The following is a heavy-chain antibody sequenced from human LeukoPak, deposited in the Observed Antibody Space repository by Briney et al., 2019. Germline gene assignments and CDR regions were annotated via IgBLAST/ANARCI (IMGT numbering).Heavy chain of an antibody. CDR2: LNPKSGGT. Sequence: ASVKVSCKASGYTFTSYGISWVRQAPGQGLEWMGWLNPKSGGTTYAQKFQGRVTMTWDTSINTAYMELSRLRSDDTAVYYCAGLWSGPLDGGYWDQGTVVTVSS. V-gene: IGHV1-2*02. D-gene: IGHD3-3*01. J-gene: IGHJ4*02. CDR3: AGLWSGPLDGGY. CDR1: GYTFTSYG.